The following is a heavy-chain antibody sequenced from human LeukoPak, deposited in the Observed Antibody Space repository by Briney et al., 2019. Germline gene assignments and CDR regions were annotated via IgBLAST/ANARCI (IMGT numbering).Heavy chain of an antibody. CDR1: GFTFSNYN. J-gene: IGHJ3*02. CDR2: ISSGSSYI. V-gene: IGHV3-21*01. CDR3: ARRRVDWLGAFDI. Sequence: GGSLRLSCAASGFTFSNYNMNWVRQAPGKGLEWVSSISSGSSYINYADSVKGRFTISRDNAKSSLYLQMNVLRAEDTAVYYCARRRVDWLGAFDIWGQGTMVTVSS. D-gene: IGHD6-19*01.